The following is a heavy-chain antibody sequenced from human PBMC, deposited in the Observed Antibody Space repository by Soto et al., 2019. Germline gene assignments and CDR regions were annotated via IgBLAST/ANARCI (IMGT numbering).Heavy chain of an antibody. D-gene: IGHD5-12*01. CDR3: ANLNRNRRSGYDSKVALTGY. J-gene: IGHJ4*02. CDR1: GFTFSSYA. CDR2: ISGSGGST. Sequence: GSLRRSCAASGFTFSSYAMSWVRQAQGKGLEWVSAISGSGGSTYYADSVKGRFTISRDNSKNTLYLQMNSLRAEDTAVYYCANLNRNRRSGYDSKVALTGYWGQGTLVTVSS. V-gene: IGHV3-23*01.